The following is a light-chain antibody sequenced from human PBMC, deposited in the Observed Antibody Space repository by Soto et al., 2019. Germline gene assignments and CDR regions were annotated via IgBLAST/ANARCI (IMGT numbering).Light chain of an antibody. CDR1: SSDVGYYDY. CDR3: SSYTSSSTLGV. J-gene: IGLJ1*01. V-gene: IGLV2-14*01. Sequence: QSVLTQPASVSGSPGQSSTISCTGTSSDVGYYDYVSWYQQHPGKAPKLMIYAVSSRPSGVSNRFSGSKSGNTASLTISGLQAEDEADYYCSSYTSSSTLGVFGTGTKVTVL. CDR2: AVS.